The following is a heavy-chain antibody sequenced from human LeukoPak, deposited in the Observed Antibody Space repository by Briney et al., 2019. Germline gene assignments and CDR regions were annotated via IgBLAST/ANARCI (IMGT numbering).Heavy chain of an antibody. J-gene: IGHJ4*02. Sequence: ASVKVSCKASGYTFTGYYMHWVRQAPGQGLEWMGWISGYNGQTEYAQKFQGRVTLTTDTSTSTAYMEVRSLTFDDTAVYYCARDIGVSQFDYWGQGTLVTVSS. CDR3: ARDIGVSQFDY. CDR2: ISGYNGQT. V-gene: IGHV1-18*04. D-gene: IGHD3-10*01. CDR1: GYTFTGYY.